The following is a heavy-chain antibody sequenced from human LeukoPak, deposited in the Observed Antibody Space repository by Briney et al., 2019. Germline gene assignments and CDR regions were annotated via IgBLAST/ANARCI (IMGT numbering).Heavy chain of an antibody. CDR1: GFTFSSYS. D-gene: IGHD3-3*01. J-gene: IGHJ6*03. CDR2: ISSSSSYI. Sequence: KTGGSLRLSCAASGFTFSSYSMNWVRQAPGKGLGWVSSISSSSSYIYYADSVKGRFTISRDNAKNSLYLQMNSLRAEDTAVYYCASSSGYYDFWSGYYPSYYYMDVWGKGTTVTVSS. CDR3: ASSSGYYDFWSGYYPSYYYMDV. V-gene: IGHV3-21*01.